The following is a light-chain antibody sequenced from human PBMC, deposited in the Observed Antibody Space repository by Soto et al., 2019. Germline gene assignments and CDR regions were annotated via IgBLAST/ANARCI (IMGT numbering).Light chain of an antibody. CDR3: SSYTSSSTLLYV. J-gene: IGLJ1*01. CDR2: DVS. Sequence: QSVLTQPASVSGSPGQSITISCTGTSSDVGGYNYVSWYQQHPGKAPKLMNYDVSNRPSGVSNRFSGSKSGNTASLTSSGLQAEDEADYYCSSYTSSSTLLYVFGTGTKVTVL. V-gene: IGLV2-14*01. CDR1: SSDVGGYNY.